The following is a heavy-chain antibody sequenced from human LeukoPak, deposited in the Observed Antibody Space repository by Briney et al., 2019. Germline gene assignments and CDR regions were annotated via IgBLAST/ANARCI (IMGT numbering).Heavy chain of an antibody. Sequence: GGSLRLSCAASGFTFSSYGVHWVRQAPGKGLEWVAIIWYDGSNKYYADSVKGRFTISRDNSKNTLYLQMNSLRVEDTAVYYCAGDPGQLRPGYYYYYMDVWGKGTTVTVSS. CDR2: IWYDGSNK. J-gene: IGHJ6*03. D-gene: IGHD2-2*01. CDR1: GFTFSSYG. V-gene: IGHV3-33*01. CDR3: AGDPGQLRPGYYYYYMDV.